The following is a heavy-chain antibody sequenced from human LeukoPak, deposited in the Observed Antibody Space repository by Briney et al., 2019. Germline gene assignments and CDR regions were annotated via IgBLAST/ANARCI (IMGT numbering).Heavy chain of an antibody. CDR2: ISSSSYI. D-gene: IGHD3-22*01. Sequence: PGGSLRLSCAASGFTFSNYNINWVRQAPGKGLEWVASISSSSYIYYADSVKGRFAISRDNVKNSLFLQMNSLRADDTAVYYCARHGDTSAYETWGYLDYRGQGTLVTVSS. CDR1: GFTFSNYN. CDR3: ARHGDTSAYETWGYLDY. V-gene: IGHV3-21*01. J-gene: IGHJ4*02.